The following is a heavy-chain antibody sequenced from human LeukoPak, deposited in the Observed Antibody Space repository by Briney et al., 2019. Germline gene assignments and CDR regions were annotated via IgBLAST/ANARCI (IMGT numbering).Heavy chain of an antibody. CDR2: ISSSGSTI. V-gene: IGHV3-48*03. D-gene: IGHD3-9*01. CDR3: ARDDILTGSRGTYYYYMDV. Sequence: GGSLRLSCAASGFTFSSYEMNWVRQAPGKGLEWVSYISSSGSTIYYADSVKGRFTISRDNAKNSRYLQMNSLRADDTAVYYCARDDILTGSRGTYYYYMDVWGKGTTVTVSS. CDR1: GFTFSSYE. J-gene: IGHJ6*03.